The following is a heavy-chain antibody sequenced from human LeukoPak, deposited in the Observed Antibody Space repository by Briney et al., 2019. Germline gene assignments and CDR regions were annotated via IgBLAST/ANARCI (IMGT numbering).Heavy chain of an antibody. CDR2: MNEDGGEI. J-gene: IGHJ4*02. D-gene: IGHD4-23*01. V-gene: IGHV3-7*01. CDR1: GFTFSSSW. Sequence: GGSLRLSCAASGFTFSSSWMTWVSQAPGKGLEWVASMNEDGGEIHYVDSVKGRFTISRDNAKNSLYLQMNSLGAEDTAVYYCARDSAISAVVDYWGQGTLVTVSS. CDR3: ARDSAISAVVDY.